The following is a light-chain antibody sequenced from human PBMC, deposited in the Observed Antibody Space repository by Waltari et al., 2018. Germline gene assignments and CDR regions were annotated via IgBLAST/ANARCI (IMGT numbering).Light chain of an antibody. CDR1: QSVSSSS. J-gene: IGKJ4*01. CDR3: QHYGTSPEVT. Sequence: EIVLTQSPDTLSLSPGERATLSCRASQSVSSSSLAWYQQKPGQAPRLVIYGASSRATGIPDRFSGSGSGTDFTLTISRLEPEDFAVYYCQHYGTSPEVTFGGGTKVEIK. CDR2: GAS. V-gene: IGKV3-20*01.